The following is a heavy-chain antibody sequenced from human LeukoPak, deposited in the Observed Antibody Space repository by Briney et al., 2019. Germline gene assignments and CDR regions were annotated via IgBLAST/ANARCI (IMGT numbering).Heavy chain of an antibody. J-gene: IGHJ5*02. CDR3: ARHLGYCSSTSCYGANWFDP. Sequence: WETLSLTCAVYGGSFSGYYWSWIRQPPGKGLEWIGEINHSGSTNYNPSLKSRVTISVDTSKNQFSLKLSSVTAADTAVYYCARHLGYCSSTSCYGANWFDPWGQGTLVTVSS. CDR1: GGSFSGYY. D-gene: IGHD2-2*01. V-gene: IGHV4-34*01. CDR2: INHSGST.